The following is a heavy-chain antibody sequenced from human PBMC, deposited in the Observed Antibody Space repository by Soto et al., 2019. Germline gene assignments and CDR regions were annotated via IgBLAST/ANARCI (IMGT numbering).Heavy chain of an antibody. CDR1: GFTFSSYG. CDR3: ARDLNREASWLRPLDY. D-gene: IGHD5-12*01. V-gene: IGHV3-33*01. J-gene: IGHJ4*02. CDR2: IWYDGSNK. Sequence: QVQLVESGGGVVQPGRSLRLSCAASGFTFSSYGMHWVRQAPGKGLEWVAVIWYDGSNKYYADSVKGRFTISRDNSKNTLYLQMNSLRAEDTAVYYCARDLNREASWLRPLDYWGQGTLVTVSS.